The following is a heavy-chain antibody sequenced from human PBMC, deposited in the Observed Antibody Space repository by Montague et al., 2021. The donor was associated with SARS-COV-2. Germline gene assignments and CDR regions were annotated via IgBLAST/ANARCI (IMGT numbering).Heavy chain of an antibody. V-gene: IGHV4-34*01. J-gene: IGHJ6*03. CDR1: GGSFSTYS. Sequence: SETLSLTCAVHGGSFSTYSWNWIRQPPGKGLEWIGEIHHVGSTNXNPSLKGRVTISADTSKNQFSLKLTSVAAADTAVYYCARLGDGVVPSPMLQVGPYYSCFYMDVWGQGTTVTVSS. CDR3: ARLGDGVVPSPMLQVGPYYSCFYMDV. D-gene: IGHD2-2*01. CDR2: IHHVGST.